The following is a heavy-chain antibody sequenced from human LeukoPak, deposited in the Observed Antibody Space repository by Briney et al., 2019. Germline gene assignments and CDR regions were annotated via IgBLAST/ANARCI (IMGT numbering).Heavy chain of an antibody. CDR1: GYRFTSYW. V-gene: IGHV5-51*01. CDR2: VHPGDSDI. D-gene: IGHD6-13*01. Sequence: GESLKISCKGSGYRFTSYWIGWVRQMPGKGLEWMGSVHPGDSDIRYSPSFQGQVTISADKSISTAYLQWSSLRASDTAMYYCARWAGYSISWHYFNYWGQGTLVTVSS. J-gene: IGHJ4*02. CDR3: ARWAGYSISWHYFNY.